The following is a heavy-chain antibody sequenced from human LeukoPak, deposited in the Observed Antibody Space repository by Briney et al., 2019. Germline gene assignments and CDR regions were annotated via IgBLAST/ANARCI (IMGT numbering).Heavy chain of an antibody. J-gene: IGHJ6*03. CDR2: INYSGST. CDR1: SESFSGYF. V-gene: IGHV4-34*01. CDR3: TRGSIAYYYMDV. Sequence: KASETLSLTCAIYSESFSGYFWSWIRQPPGKGLEWIGEINYSGSTNYNPSLKSRVTISVDTSKNQFSLKLSSVTAADTAVYYCTRGSIAYYYMDVWGKGTTVTISS. D-gene: IGHD3-22*01.